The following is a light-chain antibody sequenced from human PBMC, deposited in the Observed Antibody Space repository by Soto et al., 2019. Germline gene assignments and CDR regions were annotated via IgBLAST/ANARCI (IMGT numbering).Light chain of an antibody. Sequence: EIVLTQSPGTLSLSPGERATLSCRASQSVSSSYLVWYQQRPGQAPRLLIYGTSSRATGIPDRFSGSGSGTDFTLTISRLEPEDFAVYYCQHYGSSLRTFGQGNKVEI. V-gene: IGKV3-20*01. CDR3: QHYGSSLRT. CDR2: GTS. CDR1: QSVSSSY. J-gene: IGKJ1*01.